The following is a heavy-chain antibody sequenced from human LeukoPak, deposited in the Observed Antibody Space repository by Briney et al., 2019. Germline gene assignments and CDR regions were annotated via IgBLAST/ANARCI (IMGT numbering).Heavy chain of an antibody. Sequence: SETLSLTCAVYGGSFNGYYWSWIRQPPGKGLEWIGYIYYSGSTNYNPSLKSRVTISVDTSKNQFSLKLSSVTAADTAVYYCARDRSITIFGVVHDAFDIWGQGTMVTVSS. V-gene: IGHV4-59*01. CDR1: GGSFNGYY. J-gene: IGHJ3*02. CDR3: ARDRSITIFGVVHDAFDI. CDR2: IYYSGST. D-gene: IGHD3-3*01.